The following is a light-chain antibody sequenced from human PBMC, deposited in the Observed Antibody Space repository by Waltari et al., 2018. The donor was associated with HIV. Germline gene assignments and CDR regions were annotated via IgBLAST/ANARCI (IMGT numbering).Light chain of an antibody. CDR2: AAS. CDR1: QSVTSY. Sequence: DIQMTQSPSSLPASVGDRVTITCRASQSVTSYLNWYQQKSGKAPKILIYAASSLRDGVPSRFSGSGYGTDFTLTISSLQPEDFATYYCQQSYTTPRTFGQGTKVEIK. V-gene: IGKV1-39*01. CDR3: QQSYTTPRT. J-gene: IGKJ1*01.